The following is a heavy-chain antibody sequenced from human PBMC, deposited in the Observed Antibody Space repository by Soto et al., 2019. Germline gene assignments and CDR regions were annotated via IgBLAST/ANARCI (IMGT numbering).Heavy chain of an antibody. D-gene: IGHD3-10*01. V-gene: IGHV5-51*01. CDR1: GYSFTSYW. CDR3: AVQRRGSYYNGYYYYMDV. CDR2: IYPGDSDT. J-gene: IGHJ6*03. Sequence: GESLKISCKGSGYSFTSYWIGWVRQMPGKGLEWMGIIYPGDSDTRYSPSFQGQVTISADKSISTAYLQWSSLKASDTAMYYCAVQRRGSYYNGYYYYMDVWGKGTTVTVSS.